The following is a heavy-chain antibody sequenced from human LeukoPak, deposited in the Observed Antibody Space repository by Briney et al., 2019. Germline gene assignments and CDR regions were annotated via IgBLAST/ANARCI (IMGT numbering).Heavy chain of an antibody. D-gene: IGHD6-19*01. CDR2: ISYDGSNK. J-gene: IGHJ4*02. CDR1: GFTFSGYA. V-gene: IGHV3-30*04. Sequence: PGGSLTLSCAASGFTFSGYAMYWVRQAPGKGLEWVTFISYDGSNKYYTDSVKGRFTISRDDSKSTLYLQMNSLRAEDTAVYYCARGSPPDYWGQGTLVAVSS. CDR3: ARGSPPDY.